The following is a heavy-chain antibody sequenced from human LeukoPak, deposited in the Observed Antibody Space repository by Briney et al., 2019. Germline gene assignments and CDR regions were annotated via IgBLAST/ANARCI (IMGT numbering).Heavy chain of an antibody. D-gene: IGHD6-19*01. V-gene: IGHV3-9*01. CDR3: AKDMSSSGHEGFDY. CDR2: ISWNSGSI. J-gene: IGHJ4*02. CDR1: GFTFDDYA. Sequence: GRSLRLSCAASGFTFDDYAMHWVRQAPGKGLEWVSGISWNSGSIGYADSVKGRFTISRDNAKNSLYLQMNSLRAEDTALYYCAKDMSSSGHEGFDYWGQGTLVTVSS.